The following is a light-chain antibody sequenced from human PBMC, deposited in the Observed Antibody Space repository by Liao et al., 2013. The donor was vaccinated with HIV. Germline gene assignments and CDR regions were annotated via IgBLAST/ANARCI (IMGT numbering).Light chain of an antibody. CDR1: TLGDKY. CDR2: EDT. V-gene: IGLV3-1*01. Sequence: SYELTQPPSVSVSPGQTATITCSGETLGDKYACWYQQKPGQSPVLVIYEDTKRPSGIPGRFSGSNSENTATLTISGTQPMDEADYYCQAWDSNTAYVFGTGTKVSVL. J-gene: IGLJ1*01. CDR3: QAWDSNTAYV.